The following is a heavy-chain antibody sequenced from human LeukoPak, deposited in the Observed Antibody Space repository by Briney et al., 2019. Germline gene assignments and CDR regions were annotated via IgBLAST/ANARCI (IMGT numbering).Heavy chain of an antibody. V-gene: IGHV4-38-2*02. CDR3: ARDGLLLGFDY. Sequence: SETLSLTCTVSGYSISSGYYWGWIRQPPGKGLEWIGCIYHSGSTYYNPSVKSRVTISVNTSKTHFSLKLSYVTAAGTAVYYCARDGLLLGFDYWGQGTLVTVSS. J-gene: IGHJ4*02. CDR2: IYHSGST. D-gene: IGHD2-15*01. CDR1: GYSISSGYY.